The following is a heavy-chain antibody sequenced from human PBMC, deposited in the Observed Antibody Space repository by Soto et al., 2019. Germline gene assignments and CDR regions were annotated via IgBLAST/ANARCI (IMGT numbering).Heavy chain of an antibody. CDR2: ISSSGSTI. Sequence: LRLSCAASGFTFSSYEMNWVRQAPGKGLEWVSYISSSGSTIYYADSVKGRFTISRDNAKNSLYLQMNSLRAEDTAVYYCARAFGGSKMDYWGQGTLVTVSS. V-gene: IGHV3-48*03. CDR3: ARAFGGSKMDY. J-gene: IGHJ4*02. D-gene: IGHD3-10*01. CDR1: GFTFSSYE.